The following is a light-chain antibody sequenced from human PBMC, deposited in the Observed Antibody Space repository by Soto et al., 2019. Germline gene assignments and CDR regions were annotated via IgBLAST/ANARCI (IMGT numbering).Light chain of an antibody. CDR3: QHYGSSPRT. V-gene: IGKV3-20*01. Sequence: EIVLTQSPGTLSLSPGERAILSCRASQSVSSDSLAWYRQKPGQAPRLLVYDASSRATGIPDRFSGSGSGTDFTLTISRLEPEDFAVYYFQHYGSSPRTFGQGTKVEIK. CDR2: DAS. CDR1: QSVSSDS. J-gene: IGKJ1*01.